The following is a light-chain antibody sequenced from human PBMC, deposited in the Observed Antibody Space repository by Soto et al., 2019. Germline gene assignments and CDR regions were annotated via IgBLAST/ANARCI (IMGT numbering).Light chain of an antibody. J-gene: IGKJ1*01. CDR2: AAS. CDR3: QQSYSTPWT. CDR1: QRISSY. V-gene: IGKV1-39*01. Sequence: DIQMTQSPSSLSASVGDRVTITCRASQRISSYLHWYQQKPGKAPNLLIYAASSLQSGVPSRFGGSGPGTDFTLTISSLQPEDFATYYCQQSYSTPWTFGQGTKGEIK.